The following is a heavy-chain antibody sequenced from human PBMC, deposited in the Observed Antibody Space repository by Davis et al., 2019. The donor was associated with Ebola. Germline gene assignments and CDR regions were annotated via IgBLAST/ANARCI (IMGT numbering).Heavy chain of an antibody. V-gene: IGHV3-30*03. Sequence: GESLKISCAASGFTFSSYGMHWVRQAPGKGLEWVAVISYDGSNKYYADSVKGRFTISRDNSKNTLYLQMNSLRDEDTAVYYCARGRGNYAIDYWGQGTLVIVSS. CDR2: ISYDGSNK. CDR3: ARGRGNYAIDY. J-gene: IGHJ4*02. CDR1: GFTFSSYG. D-gene: IGHD1-7*01.